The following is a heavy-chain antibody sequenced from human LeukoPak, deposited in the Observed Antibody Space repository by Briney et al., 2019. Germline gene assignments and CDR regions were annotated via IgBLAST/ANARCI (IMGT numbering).Heavy chain of an antibody. CDR1: GMNLGSYA. CDR2: IASTAHGGTT. V-gene: IGHV3-15*04. Sequence: GALRLSCAGSGMNLGSYAMSWVRQAPGKGLEWVGRIASTAHGGTTDYAAPVKGRFTISRDDSKDTLYLQMNSLQTEDTAVYYCSEGLDYWGQGTLVTVSS. CDR3: SEGLDY. J-gene: IGHJ4*02.